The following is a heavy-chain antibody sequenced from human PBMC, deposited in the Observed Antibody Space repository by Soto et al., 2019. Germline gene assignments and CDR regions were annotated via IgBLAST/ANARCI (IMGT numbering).Heavy chain of an antibody. J-gene: IGHJ5*02. CDR2: ISNSGYRT. Sequence: PGGSLRLSCAASGFTFSSYAMSWVRQAPGKGLEWVSIISNSGYRTQSADSVKGRFSISRDNSKNTLYLQMNSLKVEDTAVYYCARDLYSSVRYNWFDPWGQGTLVTVSS. CDR1: GFTFSSYA. CDR3: ARDLYSSVRYNWFDP. V-gene: IGHV3-23*01. D-gene: IGHD6-19*01.